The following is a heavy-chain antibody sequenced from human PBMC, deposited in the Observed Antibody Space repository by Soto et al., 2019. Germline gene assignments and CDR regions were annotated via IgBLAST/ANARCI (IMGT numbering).Heavy chain of an antibody. CDR2: ISGSGGST. J-gene: IGHJ3*02. V-gene: IGHV3-23*01. D-gene: IGHD2-2*01. CDR3: AKDLCIVVVPADRANNDGCDN. CDR1: GFTFSSYA. Sequence: GGSLRLSCAASGFTFSSYAMSWVRQAPGKGLEWVSAISGSGGSTYYADSVKGRFTISRDNSKNTLYLQMNSLRAEDTAVYYFAKDLCIVVVPADRANNDGCDNWGEVTMV.